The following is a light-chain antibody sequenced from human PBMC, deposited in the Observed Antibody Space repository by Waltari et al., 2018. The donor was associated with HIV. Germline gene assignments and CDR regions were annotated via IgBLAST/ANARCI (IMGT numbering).Light chain of an antibody. V-gene: IGLV1-47*01. CDR2: RNN. CDR3: DAWDDSLSGRV. J-gene: IGLJ3*02. Sequence: QSVLTQPPSASGTPGQRVTISCSDSRSNIGNNDVYWFQQLPGTAPKLLIYRNNQRPSGVPDRFTGSKSGTSVSLAISGLRSEDEADYYCDAWDDSLSGRVFGGGTKLTVL. CDR1: RSNIGNND.